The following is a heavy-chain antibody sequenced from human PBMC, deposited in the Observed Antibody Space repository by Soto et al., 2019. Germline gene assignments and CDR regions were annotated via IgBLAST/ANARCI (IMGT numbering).Heavy chain of an antibody. J-gene: IGHJ6*01. CDR3: ARMCIATLDGMEV. Sequence: VKVSCKASGYTFTSYAMHWVRQAPGQRLEWMGWINAGNGNTKYSQKFQGRVTITRDTSASTAYMELSSLRSEDTAVYYCARMCIATLDGMEVWGPGTPVPVSS. CDR1: GYTFTSYA. D-gene: IGHD2-21*01. CDR2: INAGNGNT. V-gene: IGHV1-3*01.